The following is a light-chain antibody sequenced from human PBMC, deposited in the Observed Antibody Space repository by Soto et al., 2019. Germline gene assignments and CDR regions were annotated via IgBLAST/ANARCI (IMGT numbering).Light chain of an antibody. CDR2: DTS. Sequence: EIVMTQSPATLSVSPGERATLSCRASQSVSSNLAWFQQTPGQAPRLLIYDTSNRATGIPARFSGSGSGTDFTLTISSLEPEDFAVYYCQQRSNWPPITSGQGTRLEIK. V-gene: IGKV3-11*01. CDR1: QSVSSN. J-gene: IGKJ5*01. CDR3: QQRSNWPPIT.